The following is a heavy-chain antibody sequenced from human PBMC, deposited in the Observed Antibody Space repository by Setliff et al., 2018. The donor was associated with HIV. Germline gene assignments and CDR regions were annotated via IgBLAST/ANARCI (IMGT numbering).Heavy chain of an antibody. CDR1: GFTFKFEA. CDR3: AKVTSFWFEDY. CDR2: ITPNGDVT. Sequence: GGSLRLSCAASGFTFKFEAMSWLRQAPGKGLEWVSAITPNGDVTYYADSVEGRFTISRDNSKNTLYLQMSSLRAEDSAVYYCAKVTSFWFEDYWGQGTLVTISS. V-gene: IGHV3-23*01. D-gene: IGHD2-2*01. J-gene: IGHJ4*02.